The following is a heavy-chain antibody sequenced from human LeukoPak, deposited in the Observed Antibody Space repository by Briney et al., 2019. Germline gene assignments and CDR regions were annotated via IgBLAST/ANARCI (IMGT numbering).Heavy chain of an antibody. CDR2: ISGSGGST. D-gene: IGHD6-19*01. J-gene: IGHJ4*02. V-gene: IGHV3-23*01. CDR3: TKGSSSGWSGGYLDY. CDR1: GFTFSSYA. Sequence: PGGSLRLSCAASGFTFSSYAMSWVRQVPGKGLEWVSGISGSGGSTYYADSVKGRFTISRDNSKNTLYLQMNSLRAEDTAVYYCTKGSSSGWSGGYLDYWGQGTLVTVSS.